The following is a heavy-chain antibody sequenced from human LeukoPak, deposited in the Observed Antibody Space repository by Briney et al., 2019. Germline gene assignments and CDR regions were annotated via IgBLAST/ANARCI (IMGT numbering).Heavy chain of an antibody. CDR3: ARGVPRHMVRGNSGFDY. Sequence: SETLSLTCTVSGGSISSSSYYWGWIRQPPGKGLEWIGSIYYSGSTNYNPSLKSRVTISVDTSKNQFSLKLSSVTAADTAVYYCARGVPRHMVRGNSGFDYWGQGTLVTVSS. D-gene: IGHD3-10*01. CDR1: GGSISSSSYY. V-gene: IGHV4-39*07. J-gene: IGHJ4*02. CDR2: IYYSGST.